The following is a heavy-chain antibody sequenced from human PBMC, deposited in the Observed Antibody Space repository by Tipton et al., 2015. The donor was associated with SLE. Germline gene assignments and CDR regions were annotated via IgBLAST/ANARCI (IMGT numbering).Heavy chain of an antibody. CDR2: IYYSGST. D-gene: IGHD4-17*01. CDR1: GCSISSSCYY. J-gene: IGHJ4*02. CDR3: ARGGAIDYGDPGYFDY. Sequence: TLSLTCTVSGCSISSSCYYWSWLRQPPGKGLEWIGFIYYSGSTNYNPPLKSRVTISVDTSKNQFSLKLSSVTAADTAVYYCARGGAIDYGDPGYFDYWGQGTLVTVSS. V-gene: IGHV4-61*01.